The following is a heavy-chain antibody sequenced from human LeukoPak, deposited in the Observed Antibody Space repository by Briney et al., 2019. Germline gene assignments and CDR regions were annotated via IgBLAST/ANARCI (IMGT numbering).Heavy chain of an antibody. CDR2: ISYDGSDK. J-gene: IGHJ4*02. V-gene: IGHV3-30*03. Sequence: GGSLRLSCAASGFSFNSYGMHWVRQAPGKGLEWLAVISYDGSDKYFADSVKGRFTISRDNSKNTLYLQMNSLRAEDTAVYYCARDPTYYYGSGSFDYWGQGTLVTVSS. CDR1: GFSFNSYG. D-gene: IGHD3-10*01. CDR3: ARDPTYYYGSGSFDY.